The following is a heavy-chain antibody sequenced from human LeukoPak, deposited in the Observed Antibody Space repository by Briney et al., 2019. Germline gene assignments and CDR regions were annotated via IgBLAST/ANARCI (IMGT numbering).Heavy chain of an antibody. CDR2: IKQDGSEK. CDR3: AREGFYFFDF. V-gene: IGHV3-7*01. J-gene: IGHJ4*01. Sequence: PGGSLRLSCAASGFTFSSYWMHWVRQAPGKGLEWVANIKQDGSEKTYADSVRGRFTIFRDNAKDSVYLQMNSLRAEDSAIYYCAREGFYFFDFWGQGTLVTVSS. CDR1: GFTFSSYW.